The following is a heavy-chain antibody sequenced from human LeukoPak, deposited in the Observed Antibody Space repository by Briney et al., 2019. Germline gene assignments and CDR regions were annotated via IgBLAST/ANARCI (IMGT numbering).Heavy chain of an antibody. D-gene: IGHD3-22*01. CDR3: TRRQYDTTGYYHIDY. V-gene: IGHV4-39*01. J-gene: IGHJ4*02. CDR1: GGSISTGNYF. CDR2: IYYSGTT. Sequence: SETLSLTCTVSGGSISTGNYFWGWIRQPPGKGLEWIANIYYSGTTQYNPSLKSRVTISADTSRNQFSLKLSSVTAADTAMYYCTRRQYDTTGYYHIDYWGQGSLVTVSS.